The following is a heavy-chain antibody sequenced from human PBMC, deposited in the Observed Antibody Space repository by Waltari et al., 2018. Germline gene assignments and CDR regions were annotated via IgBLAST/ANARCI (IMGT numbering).Heavy chain of an antibody. V-gene: IGHV4-59*11. CDR2: IYYSGST. Sequence: QVQLQESGPGLVKPSETLSLTCTVSGGSISSHYWSWIRQPPGKGLEWIGYIYYSGSTNYNPSLKSRVTISVDTSKNQFSLKLSSVTAADTAVYYCARDPLCSGGSCADYWGQGTLVTVSS. CDR1: GGSISSHY. J-gene: IGHJ4*02. D-gene: IGHD2-15*01. CDR3: ARDPLCSGGSCADY.